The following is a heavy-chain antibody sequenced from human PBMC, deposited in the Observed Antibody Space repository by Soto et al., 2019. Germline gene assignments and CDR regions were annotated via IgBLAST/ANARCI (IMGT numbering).Heavy chain of an antibody. CDR3: AINEGRDVSTFDY. Sequence: SVKGSCKAPGGIFTKDDIRWGRQAPGQGLEWMGAIIPIFGTANYAQKFQGRVTITADATTSTAYMELSSLRYEDTAMYYCAINEGRDVSTFDYWGQGTLVTVSS. D-gene: IGHD3-10*02. CDR1: GGIFTKDD. V-gene: IGHV1-69*13. J-gene: IGHJ4*02. CDR2: IIPIFGTA.